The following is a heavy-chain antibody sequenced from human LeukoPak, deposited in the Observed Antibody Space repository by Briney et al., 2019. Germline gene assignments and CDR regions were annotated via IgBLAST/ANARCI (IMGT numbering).Heavy chain of an antibody. V-gene: IGHV3-48*01. CDR1: GFTFSSYS. Sequence: GGSLRLSCAASGFTFSSYSMNWVRQAPGKGLEWVSYISSSSSTIYYAGSVKGRFTISRDNAKNSLYLQMNSLRAEDTAVYYCASAPISYYYYGMDVWGQGTTVTVSS. CDR2: ISSSSSTI. J-gene: IGHJ6*02. CDR3: ASAPISYYYYGMDV.